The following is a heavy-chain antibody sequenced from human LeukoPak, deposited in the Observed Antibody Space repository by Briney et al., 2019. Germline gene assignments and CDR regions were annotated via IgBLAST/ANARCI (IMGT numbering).Heavy chain of an antibody. J-gene: IGHJ3*02. Sequence: PGGSLRLSCTASGFTFGDYAMGWFRQAPGKGLEWVGFIRSKAYGGTTEYAASVKGRFTISRDDSKSIAYLQMNSLKTEDTAVYYCTREWRSGGNFWRKLSQDAFDIWGQGTMVTVSS. CDR2: IRSKAYGGTT. D-gene: IGHD2-15*01. CDR3: TREWRSGGNFWRKLSQDAFDI. V-gene: IGHV3-49*03. CDR1: GFTFGDYA.